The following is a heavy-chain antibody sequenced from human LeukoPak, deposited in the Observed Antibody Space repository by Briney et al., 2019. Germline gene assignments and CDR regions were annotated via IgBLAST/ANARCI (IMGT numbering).Heavy chain of an antibody. CDR2: FDPGDDET. V-gene: IGHV1-24*01. CDR1: GYSLSELS. Sequence: ASVKVSCKVSGYSLSELSTHWVRQAPGQGLEWMGGFDPGDDETIYAQKFQGRVTMTEDTSTDTAYLELSNMRSEDTAVYFCATEKDLLLDSWGQGTPVTVSS. CDR3: ATEKDLLLDS. D-gene: IGHD1-26*01. J-gene: IGHJ5*01.